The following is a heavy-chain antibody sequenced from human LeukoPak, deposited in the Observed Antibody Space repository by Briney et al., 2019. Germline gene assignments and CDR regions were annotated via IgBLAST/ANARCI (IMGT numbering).Heavy chain of an antibody. CDR3: ARETLTTSRWFGP. V-gene: IGHV4-30-4*01. CDR2: IYYSGST. J-gene: IGHJ5*02. Sequence: SETLSLACTVSGGSISSANYYWSWIRQPPGKGLEWIGYIYYSGSTYYNPSLKSRVTISVDTSKNQFSLKLSSVTAADTAVYYCARETLTTSRWFGPWGQGTLVTVSS. D-gene: IGHD4-17*01. CDR1: GGSISSANYY.